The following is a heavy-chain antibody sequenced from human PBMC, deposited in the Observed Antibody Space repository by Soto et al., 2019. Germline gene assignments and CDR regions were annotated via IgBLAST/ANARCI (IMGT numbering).Heavy chain of an antibody. CDR1: EFSLSNARMG. D-gene: IGHD2-15*01. J-gene: IGHJ6*03. CDR3: ARAADYSFYYMDV. Sequence: QVTLKESGPVLVKPTETLTLTCTVSEFSLSNARMGVSWIRQPPGKALEWLAHIFSSDEISYNTSLKNRLNISQDTSKSQVVLTMTNMDPVDTATYYCARAADYSFYYMDVWGKGTTVTVSS. CDR2: IFSSDEI. V-gene: IGHV2-26*01.